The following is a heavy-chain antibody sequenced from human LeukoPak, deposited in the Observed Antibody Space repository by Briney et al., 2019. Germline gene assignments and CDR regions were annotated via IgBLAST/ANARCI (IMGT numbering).Heavy chain of an antibody. CDR1: GDSIGTYY. D-gene: IGHD6-25*01. V-gene: IGHV4-59*08. Sequence: SETLSLTCTVSGDSIGTYYWSWIRQPPGKGLEWIGNIYYRGGTNYNPSLKSRVTISVDTSKNQFSLKLSSVTAADTAVYYCARQGGGFWYFDLWGRGTLVTVSS. J-gene: IGHJ2*01. CDR2: IYYRGGT. CDR3: ARQGGGFWYFDL.